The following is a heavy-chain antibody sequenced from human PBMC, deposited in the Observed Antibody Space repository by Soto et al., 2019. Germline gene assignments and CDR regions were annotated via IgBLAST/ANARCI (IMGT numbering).Heavy chain of an antibody. Sequence: GESLKISCKGSGYSFTSYWISWVRQMPGKGLEWMGRIDPSDSYTNYSPSFQGHVTISADKSISTAYLQWSSLKASDTAMYYCAASGYSYGSLPNYYYYGMDAWGQGTTVTVSS. V-gene: IGHV5-10-1*01. J-gene: IGHJ6*02. D-gene: IGHD5-18*01. CDR1: GYSFTSYW. CDR2: IDPSDSYT. CDR3: AASGYSYGSLPNYYYYGMDA.